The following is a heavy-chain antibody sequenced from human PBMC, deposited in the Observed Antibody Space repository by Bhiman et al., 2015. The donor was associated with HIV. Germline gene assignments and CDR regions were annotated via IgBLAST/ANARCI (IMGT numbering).Heavy chain of an antibody. J-gene: IGHJ4*02. CDR2: ISSSSSYI. CDR1: GFTFSSYS. CDR3: ARGYTYGQGRHGFDY. V-gene: IGHV3-21*01. D-gene: IGHD5-18*01. Sequence: EVQLVESGGGLVKPGGSLRLSCEASGFTFSSYSMNWIRQAPGKGLEWVSSISSSSSYIYYADSVKGRFTISRDNAKKSLYLQMNSLRAEDTAEYYCARGYTYGQGRHGFDYWGQGTLVTVSS.